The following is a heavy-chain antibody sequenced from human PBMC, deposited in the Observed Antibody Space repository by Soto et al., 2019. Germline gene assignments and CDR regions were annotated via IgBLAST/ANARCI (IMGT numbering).Heavy chain of an antibody. CDR3: VKEGYMRSDWYGQFDY. CDR1: GFTFSSYS. Sequence: GGSLRLSCAASGFTFSSYSMNWGRQAPGKGLEWVSYISSGSSIIYYADSVKGRFTISRDNAKNSLYLQMNSLRDEDTAVYYCVKEGYMRSDWYGQFDYWGQGALVTVSS. V-gene: IGHV3-48*02. CDR2: ISSGSSII. J-gene: IGHJ4*02. D-gene: IGHD6-19*01.